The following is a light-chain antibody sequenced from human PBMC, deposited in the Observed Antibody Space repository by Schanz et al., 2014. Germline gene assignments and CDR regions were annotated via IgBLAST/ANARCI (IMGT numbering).Light chain of an antibody. V-gene: IGLV2-8*01. CDR3: SSYAGSNNLV. Sequence: QSVLTQPPSASGSPGQSVTISCTGTSSDVGNYNYVSWYQQYPGKAPKLMIYEVSKRPSGVPDRFSGSKSGNTASLTVSGLQAEDEADYYCSSYAGSNNLVFGGGTKLTVL. J-gene: IGLJ3*02. CDR1: SSDVGNYNY. CDR2: EVS.